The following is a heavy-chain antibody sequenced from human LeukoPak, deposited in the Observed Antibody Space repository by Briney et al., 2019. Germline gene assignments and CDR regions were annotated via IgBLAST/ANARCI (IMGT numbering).Heavy chain of an antibody. CDR3: ARGSIAVGFDY. Sequence: SETLSLTCNVSGDSMTSYYWGWIRQPPGKGLEWIGHIFYSGRTNSNPSLRGRGTMTVDTSKSQFSLKLISVTAADTAVYFCARGSIAVGFDYWGQGTLVAVSS. D-gene: IGHD1-26*01. J-gene: IGHJ4*02. CDR2: IFYSGRT. CDR1: GDSMTSYY. V-gene: IGHV4-59*01.